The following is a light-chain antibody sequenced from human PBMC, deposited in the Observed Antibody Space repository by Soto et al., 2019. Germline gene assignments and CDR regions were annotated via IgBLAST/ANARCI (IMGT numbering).Light chain of an antibody. J-gene: IGKJ1*01. CDR3: QQRSNWPWT. V-gene: IGKV3-11*01. CDR1: QSISSY. Sequence: EIVLTQSPATLSLSPGERATLSCRASQSISSYLAWYQEKPGQAPRLLIYHAFNRATGIPARFSGSGSGTDFTLTNSSLEPEDFAVYYCQQRSNWPWTFGQGTKVEIK. CDR2: HAF.